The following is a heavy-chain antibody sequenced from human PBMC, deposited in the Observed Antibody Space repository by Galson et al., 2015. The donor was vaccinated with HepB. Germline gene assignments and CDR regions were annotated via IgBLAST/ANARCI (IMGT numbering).Heavy chain of an antibody. CDR2: IFFNWDN. CDR1: PGSPHTFF. Sequence: SETLSPPCSVSPGSPHTFFLGWVRPPPGERIWWVCFIFFNWDNNYNPSPGDRFGVSVDKAINQVSLWLPSVSAADTAVYFCARHPGRGSVGYAFDLWGQGTLVTVSA. V-gene: IGHV4-59*08. D-gene: IGHD5-12*01. J-gene: IGHJ4*02. CDR3: ARHPGRGSVGYAFDL.